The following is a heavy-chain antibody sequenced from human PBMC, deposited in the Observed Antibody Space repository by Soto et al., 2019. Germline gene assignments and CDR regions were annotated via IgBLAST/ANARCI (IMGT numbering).Heavy chain of an antibody. CDR1: GFTFSSYG. D-gene: IGHD1-20*01. V-gene: IGHV3-23*01. CDR2: ITSSRGST. Sequence: EVQLLESGGGLVQPGGSLRLSCAASGFTFSSYGMSWVRQAPGKGLEWVSSITSSRGSTYYADSVKGRFTISRDNSKNTLYLQMNSLRAEDTAVYYCAKVGITGTKYFEYWGQGTLVTVSS. CDR3: AKVGITGTKYFEY. J-gene: IGHJ4*02.